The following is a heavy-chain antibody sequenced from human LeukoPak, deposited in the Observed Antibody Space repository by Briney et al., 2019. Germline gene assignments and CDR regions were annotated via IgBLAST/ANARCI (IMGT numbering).Heavy chain of an antibody. CDR1: GGSFRGYY. V-gene: IGHV4-34*01. CDR3: ARGYYGSGSYYKGVNYYYYMDV. Sequence: PSETLSLTCAVYGGSFRGYYWSWIRQPPGKGLEWIGEINHSGSTNYNPSLKSRVTISVDTSKNQFSLKLSSVTAADTAVYYCARGYYGSGSYYKGVNYYYYMDVWGKGTTVTVSS. CDR2: INHSGST. J-gene: IGHJ6*03. D-gene: IGHD3-10*01.